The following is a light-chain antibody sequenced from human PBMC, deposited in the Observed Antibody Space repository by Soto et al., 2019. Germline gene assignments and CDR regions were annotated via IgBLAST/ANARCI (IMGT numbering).Light chain of an antibody. V-gene: IGLV2-14*01. CDR1: SSDVGGYNY. J-gene: IGLJ1*01. CDR2: EVS. Sequence: QSALTQPASVSGSPGQSITISCTGTSSDVGGYNYVSWYQQHPGKAPKLMIYEVSNRPSGVSNRFSGSKSGNTDSLTISGLQAEDEAYYYCSSYTSSSTRVFGTGTKLTVL. CDR3: SSYTSSSTRV.